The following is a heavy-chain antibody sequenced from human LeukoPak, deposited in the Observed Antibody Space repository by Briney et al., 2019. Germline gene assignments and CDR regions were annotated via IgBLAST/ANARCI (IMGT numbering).Heavy chain of an antibody. Sequence: PGGSLRLSCAASGFTFDDYAMHWVRHAPGKGLEWVSGISWNSGSIGYADSVKGRFTISRDNAKNSLYLQMNSLRAEDTALYYCAKDLRGYSGYAIGYGMDVWGQGTTVTVSS. CDR3: AKDLRGYSGYAIGYGMDV. D-gene: IGHD5-12*01. V-gene: IGHV3-9*01. J-gene: IGHJ6*02. CDR1: GFTFDDYA. CDR2: ISWNSGSI.